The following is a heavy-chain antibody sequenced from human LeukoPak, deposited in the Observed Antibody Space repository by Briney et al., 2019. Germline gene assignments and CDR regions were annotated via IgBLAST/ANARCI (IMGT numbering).Heavy chain of an antibody. CDR3: ARELPTVTTAFDI. V-gene: IGHV4-34*01. Sequence: SETLSLTCAVSGGSFSGYYWSWIRQPPGKGLEWIGHIYPSGSTNYNPSLKSRVTMSVDTSKNQFSLKLSSVTAADTAVYYCARELPTVTTAFDIWGERTMVTASS. D-gene: IGHD4-17*01. CDR2: IYPSGST. J-gene: IGHJ3*02. CDR1: GGSFSGYY.